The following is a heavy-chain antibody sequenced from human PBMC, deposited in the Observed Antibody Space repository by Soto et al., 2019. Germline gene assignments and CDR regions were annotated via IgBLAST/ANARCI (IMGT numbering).Heavy chain of an antibody. CDR3: AKFYGDYDRIDY. J-gene: IGHJ4*02. CDR2: ISYDGSNK. Sequence: SLRLSCAASGFTFSSYGMHWVRQAPGKGLEWVAVISYDGSNKYYADSVKGRFTISRDNSKNTLYLQMNSLRAEDTAVYDCAKFYGDYDRIDYWGQGTLVTVSS. CDR1: GFTFSSYG. V-gene: IGHV3-30*18. D-gene: IGHD4-17*01.